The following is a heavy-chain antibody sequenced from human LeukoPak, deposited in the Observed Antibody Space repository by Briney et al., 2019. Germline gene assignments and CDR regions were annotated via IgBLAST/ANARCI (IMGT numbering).Heavy chain of an antibody. CDR1: GFTFSSYG. D-gene: IGHD6-13*01. Sequence: GGSLRLSCAASGFTFSSYGMHWVRQAPGKGLEWVAVISYDGSNKYYADSVKGRFTISRDNSKNTLYLQMNSLRAEDTAVYYCARTPAGQQLALYYFDYWGQGTLVTVSS. CDR2: ISYDGSNK. V-gene: IGHV3-30*03. J-gene: IGHJ4*02. CDR3: ARTPAGQQLALYYFDY.